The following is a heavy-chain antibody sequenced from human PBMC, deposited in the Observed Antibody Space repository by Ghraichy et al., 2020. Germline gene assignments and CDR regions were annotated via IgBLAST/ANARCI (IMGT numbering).Heavy chain of an antibody. Sequence: WGSLRLSCAASGFSVSHKYMNWVRQAPGKGLEWVSVFYRDGFPYYADSVKGRFTVSRDNSENTVYLQMNNLRVEDTAIYYWATGYGYFDLWGQGTLVTVSS. CDR3: ATGYGYFDL. CDR2: FYRDGFP. J-gene: IGHJ4*02. V-gene: IGHV3-53*01. D-gene: IGHD5-12*01. CDR1: GFSVSHKY.